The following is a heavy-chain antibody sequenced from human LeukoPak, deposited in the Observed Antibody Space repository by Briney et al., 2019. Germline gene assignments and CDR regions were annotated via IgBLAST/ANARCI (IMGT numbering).Heavy chain of an antibody. J-gene: IGHJ4*02. CDR1: GYSFISYW. CDR2: IYPGDSDT. D-gene: IGHD4-17*01. V-gene: IGHV5-51*01. Sequence: GESLKIPCKGSGYSFISYWIGWVRQMPGKGLEWWGIIYPGDSDTRYSPSFQGQVTISADKSISTAYLQWSSLKASDTAMYYCARRHDYGDADYWGQGTLVTVSS. CDR3: ARRHDYGDADY.